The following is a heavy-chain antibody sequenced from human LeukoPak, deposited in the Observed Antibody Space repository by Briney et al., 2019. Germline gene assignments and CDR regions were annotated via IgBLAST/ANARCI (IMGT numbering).Heavy chain of an antibody. D-gene: IGHD6-19*01. J-gene: IGHJ4*02. CDR1: GGSISSYY. CDR3: ARAHALYRSGWYEGEN. CDR2: IYYSGST. V-gene: IGHV4-59*01. Sequence: SETLSLTCTVSGGSISSYYWSWIRQPPGKGLEWIGYIYYSGSTNYNPSLKSRVTISVDTSKNQFSLKLSSVTAADTAVYYCARAHALYRSGWYEGENWGQGTLVTVSS.